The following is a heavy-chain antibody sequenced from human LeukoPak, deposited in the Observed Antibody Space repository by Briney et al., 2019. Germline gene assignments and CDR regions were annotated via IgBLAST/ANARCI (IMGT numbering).Heavy chain of an antibody. CDR2: INHSGST. CDR3: ARGFGAFDI. V-gene: IGHV4-34*01. D-gene: IGHD3-10*01. Sequence: SETLSLTCAVYGGSFSGYYWSWIRQPPGKGLEWIGEINHSGSTNYNPSLKSRVTISVDTSKNQFSLKLSSVTAADTAVYYCARGFGAFDIWGQGTMVTVSS. J-gene: IGHJ3*02. CDR1: GGSFSGYY.